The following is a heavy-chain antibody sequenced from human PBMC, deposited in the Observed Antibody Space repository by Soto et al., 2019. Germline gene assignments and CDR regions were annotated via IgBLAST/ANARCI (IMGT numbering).Heavy chain of an antibody. CDR3: ARGGLRDTSNYYHPYVFDY. Sequence: QVQLVQSGAEVRKPGSSVKVSCKASGGTFSSDAISWVRQAPGQGLEWMGGIIPMFGTPNYAQKFQGRVTITADESTRTAYMELSSLRSEDTAVFYCARGGLRDTSNYYHPYVFDYWGQGTLLTVSS. CDR2: IIPMFGTP. CDR1: GGTFSSDA. J-gene: IGHJ4*02. V-gene: IGHV1-69*01. D-gene: IGHD3-22*01.